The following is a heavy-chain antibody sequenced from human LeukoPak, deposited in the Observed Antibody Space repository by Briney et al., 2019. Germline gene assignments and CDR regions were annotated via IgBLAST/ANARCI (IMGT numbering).Heavy chain of an antibody. J-gene: IGHJ4*02. Sequence: ASVKVSCKASGYTFTSYDINWVRQATGQGLEWMGWMNPNSGNTGYAQKFQGRVTMTKNTSISTAYMELSSLRSEDTAVYYCARGTAVATMEGFDYWGQGTLVTVSS. D-gene: IGHD6-19*01. CDR1: GYTFTSYD. V-gene: IGHV1-8*01. CDR3: ARGTAVATMEGFDY. CDR2: MNPNSGNT.